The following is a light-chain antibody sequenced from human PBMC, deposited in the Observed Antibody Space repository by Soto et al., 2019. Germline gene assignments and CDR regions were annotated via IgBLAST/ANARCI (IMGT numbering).Light chain of an antibody. Sequence: DIVMTQSPLSLPVTPGEPASISCRSSQSLLHSNGYNYLDWYLQKPGQSPQLLIYLGSNRASGVPDRFSGSGSGTDFTLKISRVEAEDVGVYYCMQALLIPGTFGQGTKLEIK. J-gene: IGKJ2*01. V-gene: IGKV2-28*01. CDR2: LGS. CDR3: MQALLIPGT. CDR1: QSLLHSNGYNY.